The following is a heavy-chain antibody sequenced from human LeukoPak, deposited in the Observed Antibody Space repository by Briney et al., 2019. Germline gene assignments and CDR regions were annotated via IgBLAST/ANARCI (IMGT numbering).Heavy chain of an antibody. D-gene: IGHD1-14*01. CDR1: GFTFTSYS. V-gene: IGHV3-48*01. Sequence: GGSLRLSCAASGFTFTSYSMNWVRQAPGKGLEWVSYISSSSTTIYYADSVKGRFTISRDNAKNSLYLQMNSLRAEDTAVYYCARDSTPEPFDYWGQGTLVTVSS. CDR2: ISSSSTTI. J-gene: IGHJ4*02. CDR3: ARDSTPEPFDY.